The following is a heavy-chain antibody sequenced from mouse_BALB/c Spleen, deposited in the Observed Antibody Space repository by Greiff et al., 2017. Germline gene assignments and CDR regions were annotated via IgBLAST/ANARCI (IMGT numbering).Heavy chain of an antibody. D-gene: IGHD1-1*01. Sequence: EVQRVESGGGLVKPGGSLKLSCAASGFTFSSYAMSWVRQTPEKRLEWVASISSGGSTYYPDSVKGRFTISRDNARNILYLQMSSLRSEDTAMYYCARDYYDLYWYFDVWGAGTTVTVSS. CDR2: ISSGGST. CDR1: GFTFSSYA. CDR3: ARDYYDLYWYFDV. J-gene: IGHJ1*01. V-gene: IGHV5-6-5*01.